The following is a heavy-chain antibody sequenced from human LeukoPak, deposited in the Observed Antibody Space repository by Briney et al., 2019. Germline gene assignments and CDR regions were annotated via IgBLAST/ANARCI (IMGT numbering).Heavy chain of an antibody. J-gene: IGHJ5*02. Sequence: SETLSLTCSVSGGSITSYYWSWIRQPPGKGLEWIGYMSYSGSTNYNPSLRSRVAISVDTSKNQFSLKLTSVTAADTAVYYCARGVYEAQFDPWGQGTLVTVSS. CDR1: GGSITSYY. CDR3: ARGVYEAQFDP. D-gene: IGHD3-16*01. V-gene: IGHV4-59*01. CDR2: MSYSGST.